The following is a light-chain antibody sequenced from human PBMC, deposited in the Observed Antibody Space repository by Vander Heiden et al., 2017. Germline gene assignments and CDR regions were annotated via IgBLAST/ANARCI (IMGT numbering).Light chain of an antibody. Sequence: QSPLTQPASVHGSPGQSTSLSCTGTSSDVGAYNDVYWYHHHPGKAPKLMIYDVTNRPSGVSSRFSGSKSSNTASLTISGLQAEDEADYYCGSYTSTSAYGFGTGTKVTVL. CDR2: DVT. CDR1: SSDVGAYND. CDR3: GSYTSTSAYG. J-gene: IGLJ1*01. V-gene: IGLV2-14*03.